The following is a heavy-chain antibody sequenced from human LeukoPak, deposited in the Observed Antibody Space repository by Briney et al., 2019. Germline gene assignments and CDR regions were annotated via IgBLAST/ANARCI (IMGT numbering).Heavy chain of an antibody. V-gene: IGHV1-2*02. CDR2: INPNSGGT. CDR1: GYTFTGYD. CDR3: ARFGYSSLSFDY. D-gene: IGHD6-19*01. J-gene: IGHJ4*02. Sequence: ASVKVSCKASGYTFTGYDMHWVRQAPGQGLEWMGWINPNSGGTNFAQKFQGRVTMTRDTSISTAYMELSRLRPDDTAVYYCARFGYSSLSFDYWGQGTLVTVSS.